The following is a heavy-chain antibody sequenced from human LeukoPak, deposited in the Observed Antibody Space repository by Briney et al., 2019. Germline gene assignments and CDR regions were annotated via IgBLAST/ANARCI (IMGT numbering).Heavy chain of an antibody. V-gene: IGHV3-30*04. D-gene: IGHD3-9*01. CDR1: GFTFSSYS. CDR3: AREGHYDILTGYSPVEYYFYYMDV. CDR2: ISSDGIKK. Sequence: RGSLRLSCAASGFTFSSYSIHWVRQAPGKGLEWVAVISSDGIKKSYADSVKGRFTVSRDNSKHTLYLQMNSLRAEDTALYYCAREGHYDILTGYSPVEYYFYYMDVWGKGTTVTASS. J-gene: IGHJ6*03.